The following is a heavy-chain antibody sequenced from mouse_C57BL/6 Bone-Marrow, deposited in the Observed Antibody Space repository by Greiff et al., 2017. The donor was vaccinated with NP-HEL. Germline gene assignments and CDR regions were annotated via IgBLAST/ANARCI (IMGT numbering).Heavy chain of an antibody. CDR2: IYPGNSDT. V-gene: IGHV1-5*01. D-gene: IGHD2-4*01. J-gene: IGHJ1*03. CDR1: GYTFTSYW. CDR3: TREGDDYPHWYFDV. Sequence: VHVKQSGTVLARPGASVKMSCKTSGYTFTSYWMHWVKQRPGQGLEWIGAIYPGNSDTSYNQKFKGKAKLTAVTSASTAYMELSSLTNEDSAVYYCTREGDDYPHWYFDVWGTGTTVTVSS.